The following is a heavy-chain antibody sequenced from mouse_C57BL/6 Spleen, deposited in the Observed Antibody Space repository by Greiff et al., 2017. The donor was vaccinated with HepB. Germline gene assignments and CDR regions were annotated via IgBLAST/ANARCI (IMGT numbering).Heavy chain of an antibody. J-gene: IGHJ4*01. CDR1: GYTFTSYG. V-gene: IGHV1-81*01. CDR2: IYPRSGNT. Sequence: QVQLQQSGAELARPGASVKLSCKASGYTFTSYGISWVKQRTGQGLEWIGEIYPRSGNTHYNEKFKGKATLTADKSSSTAYMELRRLTSEDSAVYVCARDYDYVGAMDYWGQGTSVTVSS. D-gene: IGHD2-4*01. CDR3: ARDYDYVGAMDY.